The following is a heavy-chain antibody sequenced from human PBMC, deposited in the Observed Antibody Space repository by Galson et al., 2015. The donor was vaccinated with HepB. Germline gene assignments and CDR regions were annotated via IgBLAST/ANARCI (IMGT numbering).Heavy chain of an antibody. CDR1: GFTFSGSA. CDR3: TSPRSDYHDSSGYYYGY. J-gene: IGHJ4*02. Sequence: SLRLSGPATGFTFSGSAMHWVRRASGKRLEWVGRIRTKSNRYATGYAASVKGRFTIPRDDSKNTAYLQMNSLKTEDTAVYYCTSPRSDYHDSSGYYYGYWGQGTLVTVSS. V-gene: IGHV3-73*01. D-gene: IGHD3-22*01. CDR2: IRTKSNRYAT.